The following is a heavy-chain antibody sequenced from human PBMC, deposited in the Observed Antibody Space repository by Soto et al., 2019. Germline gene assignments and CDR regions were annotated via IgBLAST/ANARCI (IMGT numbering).Heavy chain of an antibody. CDR3: ARPRYDGSGTPFDY. CDR1: GFTFSSYW. V-gene: IGHV3-74*01. CDR2: INSDGSST. J-gene: IGHJ4*02. D-gene: IGHD3-22*01. Sequence: EVQLVESGGGLVQPGGSLRLSCEASGFTFSSYWMHWVRQVPGKGLVWVSHINSDGSSTTYADSVKGRFTISRDNAKNTVYLQMTILRDEDTAVYYCARPRYDGSGTPFDYWGQGTLVTVSS.